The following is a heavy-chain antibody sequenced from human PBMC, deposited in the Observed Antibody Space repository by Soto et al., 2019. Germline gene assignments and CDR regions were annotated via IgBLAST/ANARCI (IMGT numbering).Heavy chain of an antibody. Sequence: EVQLWESGGGLVQPGGSLRLFCVAYGFSFGTYAMTWVRQVPGKGLEWVSSISGAIGRTFYADSVKGRFTIYRDISKKMLFLHTKGLRGEDTGTYYCAKGAALYFHYCGRGTLVTLSS. V-gene: IGHV3-23*01. CDR1: GFSFGTYA. CDR3: AKGAALYFHY. J-gene: IGHJ4*02. D-gene: IGHD1-26*01. CDR2: ISGAIGRT.